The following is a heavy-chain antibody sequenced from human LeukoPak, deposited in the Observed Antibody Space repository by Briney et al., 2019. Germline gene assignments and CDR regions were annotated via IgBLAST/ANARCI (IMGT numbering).Heavy chain of an antibody. V-gene: IGHV4-30-2*01. J-gene: IGHJ4*02. CDR1: GGSISSDDYY. CDR2: IYHSGST. D-gene: IGHD5-12*01. CDR3: AREGGATIMSPRYFGP. Sequence: PSETLSLTCTVSGGSISSDDYYWAWIRQPPGKGLEWIGYIYHSGSTHYNPSLKSRVTISVDRSKNQFSLRLSSVTAADTAVYSCAREGGATIMSPRYFGPWGQGTLVTVSS.